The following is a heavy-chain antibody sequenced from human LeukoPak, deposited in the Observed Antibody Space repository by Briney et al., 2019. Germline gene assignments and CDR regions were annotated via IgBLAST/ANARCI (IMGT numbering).Heavy chain of an antibody. CDR2: INPNSGGT. D-gene: IGHD6-19*01. CDR3: ARDSSGWSSYFDY. V-gene: IGHV1-2*02. CDR1: GYTFTGYY. Sequence: ASVKVSCKASGYTFTGYYMHWVRQAPGQGLEGMGWINPNSGGTNYAQKFQGRVTMTRDTSISTAYMELSRLRSDDTAVYYCARDSSGWSSYFDYWGQGTLVTVSS. J-gene: IGHJ4*02.